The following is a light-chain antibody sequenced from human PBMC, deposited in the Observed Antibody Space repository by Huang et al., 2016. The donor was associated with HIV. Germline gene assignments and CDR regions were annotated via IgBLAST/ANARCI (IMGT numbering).Light chain of an antibody. Sequence: DIQMTQSPSSLSASVGDRVTISCRASQGIANHLAWYQQRPGKAPNLLIYAASALQSGGPSRFSGSGSGTEFTLTISSLQPEDVATYFCQKYNSAPRTFGPGTKVEIK. CDR3: QKYNSAPRT. CDR1: QGIANH. CDR2: AAS. J-gene: IGKJ3*01. V-gene: IGKV1-27*01.